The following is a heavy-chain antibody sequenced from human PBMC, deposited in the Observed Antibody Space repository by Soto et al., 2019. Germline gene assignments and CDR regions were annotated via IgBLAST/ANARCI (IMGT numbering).Heavy chain of an antibody. D-gene: IGHD3-10*01. CDR3: ARGGNWFDP. CDR1: GFTFTNYW. CDR2: IDQGGGEK. J-gene: IGHJ5*02. Sequence: VQLVESGGALVQPGGSLRLSCAASGFTFTNYWMAWVRQAPGKGLEWVAHIDQGGGEKYYVDSVKGRFTISRDNAKNSLYLQMNSRRAEDTALYYCARGGNWFDPWGQGTLVTVSS. V-gene: IGHV3-7*05.